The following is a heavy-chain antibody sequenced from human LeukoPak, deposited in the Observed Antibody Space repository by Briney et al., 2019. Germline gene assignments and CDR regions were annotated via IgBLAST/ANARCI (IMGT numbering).Heavy chain of an antibody. CDR1: GYTFTGYY. CDR3: AKVAVVSDGFAYFDY. Sequence: ASVKVSCKASGYTFTGYYMHWVRQAPGQGLEWMGWFNPNSGGTNYAQKFQGRVTMTRDTSISTAYMELSRLRSDDTAVYDCAKVAVVSDGFAYFDYWGQGTLVTVSS. CDR2: FNPNSGGT. D-gene: IGHD2-15*01. J-gene: IGHJ4*02. V-gene: IGHV1-2*02.